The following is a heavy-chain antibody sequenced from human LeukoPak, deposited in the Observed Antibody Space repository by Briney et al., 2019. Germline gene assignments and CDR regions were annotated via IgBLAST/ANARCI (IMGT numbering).Heavy chain of an antibody. V-gene: IGHV5-51*01. CDR3: ARHVGEKYGVNY. CDR2: IYPGDSDT. J-gene: IGHJ4*02. CDR1: GDNFATYW. D-gene: IGHD1-26*01. Sequence: GESLKISCKGSGDNFATYWIAWARQMPGKGLEWMGVIYPGDSDTRYSPSFQGQVTISADKSITTAYLQWSSLKASDTAMYYCARHVGEKYGVNYWGQGTLVTVSS.